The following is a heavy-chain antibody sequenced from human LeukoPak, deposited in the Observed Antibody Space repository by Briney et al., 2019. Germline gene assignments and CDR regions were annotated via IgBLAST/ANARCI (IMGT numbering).Heavy chain of an antibody. CDR1: GGSISNYY. Sequence: PSETLSLTCTVSGGSISNYYWSWIRQPPGKGLEWIGYIYYSGSTNYNPSLKSRVTISVDTSSNQFSLKLNSVTAADTAVYYCAREGDYGDYSKSFYYMDVWGKGTTVTVSS. CDR2: IYYSGST. CDR3: AREGDYGDYSKSFYYMDV. V-gene: IGHV4-59*12. J-gene: IGHJ6*03. D-gene: IGHD4-17*01.